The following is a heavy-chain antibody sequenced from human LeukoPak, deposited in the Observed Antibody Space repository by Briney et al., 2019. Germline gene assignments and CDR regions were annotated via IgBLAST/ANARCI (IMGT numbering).Heavy chain of an antibody. V-gene: IGHV5-51*01. D-gene: IGHD3-22*01. CDR2: IYPGDSDT. CDR3: AVPLDSSGFSLDY. J-gene: IGHJ4*02. Sequence: GEPLKISCKGSGYSFTSYWIGWVRQMPGKGLEWMGIIYPGDSDTRYSPSFQGQVTISADKSISTAYLQWSSLKASDTAMYYCAVPLDSSGFSLDYWGQGTLVTVSS. CDR1: GYSFTSYW.